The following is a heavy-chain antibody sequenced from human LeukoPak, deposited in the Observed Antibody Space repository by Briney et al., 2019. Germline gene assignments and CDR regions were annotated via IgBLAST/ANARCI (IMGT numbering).Heavy chain of an antibody. V-gene: IGHV3-21*01. CDR1: GFTFSGYW. D-gene: IGHD4-17*01. Sequence: GGSLRLSCAASGFTFSGYWMSRVRQAPGKGLEWVSSISSSSSYIYYADSVKGRFTISRDNAKNSLYLQMNSLRAEDTAVYYCARFRHGDYVFDYWGQGTLVTVSS. CDR3: ARFRHGDYVFDY. J-gene: IGHJ4*02. CDR2: ISSSSSYI.